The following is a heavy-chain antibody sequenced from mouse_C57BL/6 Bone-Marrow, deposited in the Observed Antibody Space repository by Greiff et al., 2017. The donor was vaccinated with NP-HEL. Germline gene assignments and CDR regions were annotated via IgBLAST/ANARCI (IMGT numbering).Heavy chain of an antibody. CDR3: ARKGDYDFPFAY. D-gene: IGHD2-4*01. V-gene: IGHV1-53*01. CDR1: GYTFTSYW. Sequence: QVQLQQSGTELVKPGASVKLSCKASGYTFTSYWMHWVKQRPGQGLEWIGNINPSNGGTNYNEKFKSKAALTVDKSSSTAYMQLSSLTSEDSAVYYCARKGDYDFPFAYWGQGTLVTVSA. J-gene: IGHJ3*01. CDR2: INPSNGGT.